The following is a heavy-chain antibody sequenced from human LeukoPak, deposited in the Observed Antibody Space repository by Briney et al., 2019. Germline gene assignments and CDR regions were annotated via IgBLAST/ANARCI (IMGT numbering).Heavy chain of an antibody. D-gene: IGHD3-10*01. V-gene: IGHV1-24*01. J-gene: IGHJ3*02. CDR3: ATPSGGGPSPPPPLAFYI. CDR1: GYTLTELS. CDR2: LDPEYAET. Sequence: ASVKVSCKVSGYTLTELSIHWVRQAPGKGLEWMGGLDPEYAETIYAQKFQGRVTMTEDTSPDTAYMELSSLRSEDTAVYFCATPSGGGPSPPPPLAFYIWGQGTMVSASS.